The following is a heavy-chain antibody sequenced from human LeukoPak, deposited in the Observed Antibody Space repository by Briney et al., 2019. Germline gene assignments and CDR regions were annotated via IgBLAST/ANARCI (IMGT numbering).Heavy chain of an antibody. Sequence: SETLSLTCTVSGGSISSSSYYWGWIRQPPGKGLEWIGSIYYSGSTYYNPSLKSRVTISVDTSKNQFSLKLSSVTAADTAVYYCARHSGLDDDYWGQGTLVTVSS. CDR2: IYYSGST. D-gene: IGHD3/OR15-3a*01. J-gene: IGHJ4*02. CDR3: ARHSGLDDDY. V-gene: IGHV4-39*01. CDR1: GGSISSSSYY.